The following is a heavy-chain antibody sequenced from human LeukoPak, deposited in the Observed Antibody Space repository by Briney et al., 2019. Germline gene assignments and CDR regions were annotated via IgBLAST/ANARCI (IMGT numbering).Heavy chain of an antibody. Sequence: SQALSLTCAISGDSVSSNSAAWNWIRQSPSRGLEWLGRTNYRSKWYNDYAVSVKSRITINPDTSKNQFSLQLNSVTPEDTAVYYCARGGQGDGYSADDAFDIWGQGTMVTVSS. J-gene: IGHJ3*02. D-gene: IGHD5-24*01. CDR2: TNYRSKWYN. CDR1: GDSVSSNSAA. V-gene: IGHV6-1*01. CDR3: ARGGQGDGYSADDAFDI.